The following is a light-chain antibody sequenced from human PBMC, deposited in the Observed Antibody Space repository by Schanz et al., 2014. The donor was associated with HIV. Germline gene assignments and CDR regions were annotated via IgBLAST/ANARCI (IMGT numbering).Light chain of an antibody. J-gene: IGKJ3*01. Sequence: EIVMTQSPGTLSVSPGERATLSCRASQTVSNNLAWYQQKPGQAPRLLIYGASTRVTGIPARFSGSGSGTDFTLTISRLEPEDFAVYYCQQYGSSFGPGTKVDIK. CDR3: QQYGSS. CDR1: QTVSNN. V-gene: IGKV3-20*01. CDR2: GAS.